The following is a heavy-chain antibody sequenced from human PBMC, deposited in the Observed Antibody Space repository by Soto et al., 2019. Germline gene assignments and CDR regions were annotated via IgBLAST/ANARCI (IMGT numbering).Heavy chain of an antibody. CDR2: IYYSGST. V-gene: IGHV4-59*08. J-gene: IGHJ3*02. D-gene: IGHD6-13*01. CDR3: ARRYSSAFDI. CDR1: GGSISSYY. Sequence: QVQLQESGPGLVKPSETLSLTCTVSGGSISSYYWSSIRQPPGKGLEWIGYIYYSGSTNYNPSLKSRVTISVDTSKNQFSLKLSSVTAADTAVYYCARRYSSAFDIWGQGTMVTVSS.